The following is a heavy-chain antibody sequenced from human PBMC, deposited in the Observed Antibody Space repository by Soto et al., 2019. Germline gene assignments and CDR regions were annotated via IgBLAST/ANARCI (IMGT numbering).Heavy chain of an antibody. CDR2: ISAYNGNT. D-gene: IGHD3-22*01. J-gene: IGHJ6*02. CDR1: GYTFTTYD. CDR3: ARVIGYYYHMDV. Sequence: QVQLVQSGGEVKKPGASVKVSCKASGYTFTTYDLSWVRQAPGQGLEWMGWISAYNGNTNYAQNLQGRVTMTTDTSTSTAYMELRSLRSDDTAVYYCARVIGYYYHMDVWGQGTTVNVSS. V-gene: IGHV1-18*01.